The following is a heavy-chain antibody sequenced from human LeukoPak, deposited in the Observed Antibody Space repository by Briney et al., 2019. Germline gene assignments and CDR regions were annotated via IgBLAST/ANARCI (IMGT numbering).Heavy chain of an antibody. J-gene: IGHJ6*02. CDR1: GGSISSYY. CDR2: IYYSGST. V-gene: IGHV4-59*08. CDR3: ARHYGAAVAGTKIYYYYYGMDV. D-gene: IGHD6-19*01. Sequence: SETLSFTCTVSGGSISSYYWSWIRQTPGEGLEWIGYIYYSGSTNYNPSLKSRVTISVDTSKNQFSLKLSSVTSADTAVYYSARHYGAAVAGTKIYYYYYGMDVWGQGTTVTVSS.